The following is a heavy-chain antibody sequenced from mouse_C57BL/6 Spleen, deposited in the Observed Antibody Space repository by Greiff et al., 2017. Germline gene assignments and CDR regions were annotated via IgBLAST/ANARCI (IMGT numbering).Heavy chain of an antibody. Sequence: EVMLVESGGGLVKPGGSLKLSCAASGFTFSSYAMSWVRQTPEKRLEWVATISDGGSYTYYPDNVKGRFTISRDNAKNNLYLQMSHLKSEDTAMYYCARGGSGDPQEFDYWGQGTTLTVSA. CDR2: ISDGGSYT. CDR3: ARGGSGDPQEFDY. D-gene: IGHD3-2*02. V-gene: IGHV5-4*03. J-gene: IGHJ2*01. CDR1: GFTFSSYA.